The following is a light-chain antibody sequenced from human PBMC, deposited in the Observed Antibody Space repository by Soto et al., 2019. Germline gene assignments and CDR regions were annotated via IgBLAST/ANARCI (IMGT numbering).Light chain of an antibody. V-gene: IGKV3D-15*01. Sequence: EIVLTHSPDTLAVSPGEVATLSCWASQSVTSNLAWYQQKRGQAPRLLIYAASTRATGVPARFSGSGSGTDFTLTISSLQSEDFAVYYCQQYNNWPPITFGQGTRLEIK. J-gene: IGKJ5*01. CDR1: QSVTSN. CDR2: AAS. CDR3: QQYNNWPPIT.